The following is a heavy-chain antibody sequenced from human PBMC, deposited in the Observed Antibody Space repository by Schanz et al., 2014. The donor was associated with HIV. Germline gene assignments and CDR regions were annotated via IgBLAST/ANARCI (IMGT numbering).Heavy chain of an antibody. CDR1: GFTFSNFG. D-gene: IGHD6-6*01. CDR3: AKAYSTSRPYSMDI. Sequence: QVQLVESGGGVVQPGMSLTLSCAASGFTFSNFGMHWVRQAPGKGLEWVALIPYDGSNKYYSDSVKGRFTISRDNAKNSLYMQMNSLRGDDTALYYCAKAYSTSRPYSMDIWGQGTTVTVSS. V-gene: IGHV3-30*18. CDR2: IPYDGSNK. J-gene: IGHJ6*02.